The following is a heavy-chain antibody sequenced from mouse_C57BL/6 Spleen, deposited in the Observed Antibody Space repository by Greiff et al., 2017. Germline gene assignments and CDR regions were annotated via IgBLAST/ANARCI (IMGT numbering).Heavy chain of an antibody. J-gene: IGHJ4*01. V-gene: IGHV5-9-1*02. D-gene: IGHD1-1*01. CDR1: GFTFSSYA. Sequence: EVHLVESGEGLVKPGGSLKLSCAASGFTFSSYAMSWVRQTPEKRLEWVAYISSGGDYIYYADTVKGRFTISRDNARNTLYLQMSRLKSEDTAMYYFTGGGYGSSPTGFYAMDYWGQGTSVTVSS. CDR2: ISSGGDYI. CDR3: TGGGYGSSPTGFYAMDY.